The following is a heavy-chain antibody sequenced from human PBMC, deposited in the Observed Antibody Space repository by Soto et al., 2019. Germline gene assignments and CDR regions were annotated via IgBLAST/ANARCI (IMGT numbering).Heavy chain of an antibody. Sequence: QVQLVESGGGVVQPGRSLRLSCAASGFTFSSYAMHWVRQAPGKGLEWVAVISYDGSNKYYADSVKGRFTISRDNSKNTQDLQMNRLRAADTAVYYCARGALMVGVAPWFDPWGQGTLVTVSS. CDR1: GFTFSSYA. CDR3: ARGALMVGVAPWFDP. CDR2: ISYDGSNK. V-gene: IGHV3-30-3*01. D-gene: IGHD2-15*01. J-gene: IGHJ5*02.